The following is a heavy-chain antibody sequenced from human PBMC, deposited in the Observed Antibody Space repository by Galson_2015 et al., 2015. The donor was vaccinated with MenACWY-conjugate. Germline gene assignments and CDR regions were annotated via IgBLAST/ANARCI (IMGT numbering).Heavy chain of an antibody. D-gene: IGHD2-21*02. CDR2: ISYDGSNK. Sequence: SLRLSCAASGFTFSSYGMHWVRQAPGKGLEWVAVISYDGSNKYYADSVKDRFTISRDNSKNTLYLQMNSLRAEDTAVYYCAKARRGRVVVTATTDYWGQGTLVTVSS. CDR1: GFTFSSYG. J-gene: IGHJ4*02. V-gene: IGHV3-30*18. CDR3: AKARRGRVVVTATTDY.